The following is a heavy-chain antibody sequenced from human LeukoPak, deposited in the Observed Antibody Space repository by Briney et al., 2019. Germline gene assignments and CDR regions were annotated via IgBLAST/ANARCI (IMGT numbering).Heavy chain of an antibody. CDR2: IYTSGST. D-gene: IGHD3-22*01. CDR1: GGSISSYY. V-gene: IGHV4-4*07. Sequence: SEALSLTCTVSGGSISSYYWSWIRQPAGKGLEWIGRIYTSGSTNYNPSLKSRVTMSVDTSKNQFSLKLSSVTAADTAVYYCARDTYYYDSSGYYPNWFDPWGQGTLVTVSS. J-gene: IGHJ5*02. CDR3: ARDTYYYDSSGYYPNWFDP.